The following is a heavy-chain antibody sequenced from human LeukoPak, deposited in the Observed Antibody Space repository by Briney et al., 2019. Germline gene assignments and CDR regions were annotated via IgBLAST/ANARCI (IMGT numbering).Heavy chain of an antibody. CDR3: ARLHDYSNLRRFDP. Sequence: GESLKISCKGSGYGFTTYWIGWVRQMPGKGLEWMGIIYPGDSDTGYSPSVQGQVTISADKSISTAYLQWSSLKASDTAMYYCARLHDYSNLRRFDPWGQGTLVTVSS. J-gene: IGHJ5*02. CDR1: GYGFTTYW. V-gene: IGHV5-51*01. CDR2: IYPGDSDT. D-gene: IGHD4-11*01.